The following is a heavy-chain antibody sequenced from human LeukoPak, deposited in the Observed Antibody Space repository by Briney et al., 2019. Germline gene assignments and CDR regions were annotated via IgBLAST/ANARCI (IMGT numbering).Heavy chain of an antibody. D-gene: IGHD3-10*01. CDR1: GGTFSSYA. V-gene: IGHV1-69*05. CDR2: IIPIFGTA. Sequence: SVKVSCKASGGTFSSYAISWVRQAPGQGLEWLGGIIPIFGTANYAQKFQGRDTITTDESTSTAYMELSSLRSEDTAVYYCARAVRRVTDAFDIWGQGTMVTVSS. J-gene: IGHJ3*02. CDR3: ARAVRRVTDAFDI.